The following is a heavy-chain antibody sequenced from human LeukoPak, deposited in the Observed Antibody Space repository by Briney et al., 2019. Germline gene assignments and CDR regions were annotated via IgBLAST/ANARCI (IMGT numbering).Heavy chain of an antibody. J-gene: IGHJ4*02. V-gene: IGHV4-31*03. CDR2: ISYTGGT. CDR1: GGSVNNGPYY. CDR3: ARIIVGASFDY. D-gene: IGHD1-26*01. Sequence: SQTLSLTCTVSGGSVNNGPYYWSWIRQHPGKGLEWIGYISYTGGTYYNPSLESRVSMSVDTSKNQFSLKLSSVTAADTAMYYCARIIVGASFDYWGQGTLVTVSS.